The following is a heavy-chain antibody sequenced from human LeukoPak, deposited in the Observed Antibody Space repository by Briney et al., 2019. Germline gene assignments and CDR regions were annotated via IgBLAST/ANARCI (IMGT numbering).Heavy chain of an antibody. CDR2: MSGSGGST. V-gene: IGHV3-23*01. CDR3: AKDQTRNYYGSGSYDY. Sequence: GGSLRLSCAASGFTFSNYGMSWVRQAPGKGLEWVSGMSGSGGSTYYADSVKGRFTISRDNSKNTLYLQMNSLRAEDTAVYYCAKDQTRNYYGSGSYDYWGQGTLVTVSS. J-gene: IGHJ4*02. CDR1: GFTFSNYG. D-gene: IGHD3-10*01.